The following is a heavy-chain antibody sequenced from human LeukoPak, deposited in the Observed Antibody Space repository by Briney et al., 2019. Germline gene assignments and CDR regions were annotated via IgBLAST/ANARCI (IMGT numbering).Heavy chain of an antibody. Sequence: GGSLRLSCAASGFTFSSDSMNWVRQAPGKGLEWVSSISSTSGFISYADSVKGRFTISRDNVKSSLYLQMNSLRAEDTALYYCARVHSGYGPDYIDHWGQGTPVTVSS. V-gene: IGHV3-21*06. J-gene: IGHJ4*02. D-gene: IGHD5-12*01. CDR2: ISSTSGFI. CDR3: ARVHSGYGPDYIDH. CDR1: GFTFSSDS.